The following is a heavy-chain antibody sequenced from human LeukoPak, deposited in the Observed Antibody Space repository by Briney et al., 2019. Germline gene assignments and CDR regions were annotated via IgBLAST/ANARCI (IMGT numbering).Heavy chain of an antibody. CDR3: ASTYYFDDSGYSRFDY. D-gene: IGHD3-22*01. CDR1: GGSISSYY. J-gene: IGHJ4*02. V-gene: IGHV4-59*08. Sequence: SETLSLTCTVSGGSISSYYWSWIRQPPGKGLEWIGYIYYSGSTNYNPSLKSRVTISVDTSKNQFSLRLSSVTAADTAVYYCASTYYFDDSGYSRFDYWGQGTLVTVSS. CDR2: IYYSGST.